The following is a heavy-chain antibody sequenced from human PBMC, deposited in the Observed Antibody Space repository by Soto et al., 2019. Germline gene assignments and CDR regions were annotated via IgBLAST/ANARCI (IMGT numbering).Heavy chain of an antibody. Sequence: QVTLKESGPVLGKPTETLTLTCTVSGFSLSNSRLGVRGIRQPPGKALEWLSHIFSNDEKSYSTSLKSRRTISKDTYKSQVVLTMTNMDPVDKATDYCARKPPDYLDYFDYWGQGTLVTVSS. J-gene: IGHJ4*02. CDR2: IFSNDEK. V-gene: IGHV2-26*01. CDR3: ARKPPDYLDYFDY. D-gene: IGHD4-17*01. CDR1: GFSLSNSRLG.